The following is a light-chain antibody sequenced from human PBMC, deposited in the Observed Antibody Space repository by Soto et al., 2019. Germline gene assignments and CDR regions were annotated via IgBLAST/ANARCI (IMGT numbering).Light chain of an antibody. J-gene: IGKJ2*01. V-gene: IGKV1-9*01. CDR2: AAS. Sequence: IQMTQSPSSLSATVGDRVTITCRASRDVSSYLVWYQQKPGKAPELLIYAASTLQSGVPLRFSGSGSGTEFTLTISSLQPEDFATYYCQQLSYYPRTFGQGTKLDI. CDR1: RDVSSY. CDR3: QQLSYYPRT.